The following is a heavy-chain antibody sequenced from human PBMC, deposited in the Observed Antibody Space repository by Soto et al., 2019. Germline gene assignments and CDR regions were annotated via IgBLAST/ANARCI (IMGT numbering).Heavy chain of an antibody. V-gene: IGHV6-1*01. CDR1: GDSVSSNSAA. D-gene: IGHD4-17*01. J-gene: IGHJ4*02. Sequence: PSQTLSLTCAISGDSVSSNSAAWNWIRQSPSRGLEWLGRTYYRSKWYNDYAVSVKSRITINPDTSKNQFSLQLNSVTPEDTAVYYCARALVGQRALGYGDYLFDYWGQGTLVTVSS. CDR2: TYYRSKWYN. CDR3: ARALVGQRALGYGDYLFDY.